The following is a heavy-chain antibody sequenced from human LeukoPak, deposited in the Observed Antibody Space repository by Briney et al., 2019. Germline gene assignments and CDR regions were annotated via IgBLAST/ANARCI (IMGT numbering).Heavy chain of an antibody. V-gene: IGHV4-38-2*02. J-gene: IGHJ4*02. CDR1: GYSITSGYY. CDR2: IYHSGST. D-gene: IGHD3-16*01. CDR3: AREPRWAGDLGGFDS. Sequence: SETLSLTCTVSGYSITSGYYWGWIRPPPGKGLEGIGSIYHSGSTYYNPSLKTRVTISVDTSKNQFSLQLSSVTAADTAVYYCAREPRWAGDLGGFDSWGQGPLVTVSS.